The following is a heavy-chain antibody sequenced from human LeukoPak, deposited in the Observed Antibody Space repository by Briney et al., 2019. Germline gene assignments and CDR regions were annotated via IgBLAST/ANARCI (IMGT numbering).Heavy chain of an antibody. D-gene: IGHD3-3*01. CDR1: GFMFSSYG. V-gene: IGHV3-30*02. J-gene: IGHJ4*02. Sequence: PEGSLRLSCAASGFMFSSYGMHWVRQAPGKGLEWVAFIRYDGSNKQYADSVKGRFTISRDNSKNTLYLQMNSLRAEDTAVYYCARDYDFWSGYYSPTRGYFGYWGQGTLVTVSS. CDR3: ARDYDFWSGYYSPTRGYFGY. CDR2: IRYDGSNK.